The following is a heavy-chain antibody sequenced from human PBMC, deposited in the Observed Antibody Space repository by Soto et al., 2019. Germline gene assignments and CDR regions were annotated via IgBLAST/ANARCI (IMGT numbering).Heavy chain of an antibody. CDR3: ARVGSSGWSPDY. D-gene: IGHD6-19*01. CDR2: TFYSGSTTY. V-gene: IGHV4-59*11. Sequence: PSETLSLTCTVSGGSISGHYWVWIRQPPGEGMEWIGYTFYSGSTTYNNNPSLKSRVSISVDTSKNQFYLRLSSVTPADTALYYCARVGSSGWSPDYWGQGTLVTVSS. J-gene: IGHJ4*02. CDR1: GGSISGHY.